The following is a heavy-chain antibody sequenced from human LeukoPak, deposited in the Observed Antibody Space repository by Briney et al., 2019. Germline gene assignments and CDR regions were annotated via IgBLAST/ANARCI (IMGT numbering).Heavy chain of an antibody. CDR1: GFTFDDYA. CDR2: ISWNSGSI. CDR3: AKGAYGSIHD. Sequence: GGSLRLSCAASGFTFDDYAMHWVRQAPGKGLEWVSGISWNSGSIGYADSVKGRFTISRDNAKNSLYLQMNSLRAEDTALYYCAKGAYGSIHDWGQGTLVTVSS. V-gene: IGHV3-9*01. J-gene: IGHJ4*02. D-gene: IGHD6-13*01.